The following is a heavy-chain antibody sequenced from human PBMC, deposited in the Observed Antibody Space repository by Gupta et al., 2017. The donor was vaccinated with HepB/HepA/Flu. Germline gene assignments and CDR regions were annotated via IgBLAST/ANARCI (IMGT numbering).Heavy chain of an antibody. D-gene: IGHD1-26*01. CDR1: GFTFGDYG. Sequence: EVQLVESGGGLVQPGRSLRLSCTASGFTFGDYGVSWVRQAPGKGLEWISFIRSKEYDGTTENAASVRGRFTMSRDDAESIAYLQMNSLKTEDTAVYYCTTSHPLRGGATYCFDYWSQGALVTVSS. V-gene: IGHV3-49*04. J-gene: IGHJ4*02. CDR3: TTSHPLRGGATYCFDY. CDR2: IRSKEYDGTT.